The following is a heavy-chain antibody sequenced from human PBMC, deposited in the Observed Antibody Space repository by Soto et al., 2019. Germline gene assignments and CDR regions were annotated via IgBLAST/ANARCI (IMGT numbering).Heavy chain of an antibody. D-gene: IGHD6-19*01. CDR1: GFTFSSYA. Sequence: EVQLLESGGGLVQPGGSLRLSCAASGFTFSSYAMSWVRQAPGKGLEWVSAISGSGGSTYYADSVKGRFTISRDNSKNTLYLQMNSLRAEDTAVYYCAKDRDSSGWYYYGMDVWGQGTTVTVSS. J-gene: IGHJ6*02. CDR2: ISGSGGST. CDR3: AKDRDSSGWYYYGMDV. V-gene: IGHV3-23*01.